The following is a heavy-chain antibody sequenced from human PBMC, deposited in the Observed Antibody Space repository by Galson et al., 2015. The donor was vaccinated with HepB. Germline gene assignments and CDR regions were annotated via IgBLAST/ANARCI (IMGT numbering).Heavy chain of an antibody. J-gene: IGHJ6*03. Sequence: SLRLSCAASGFTFSSYCMHWVRQAPGKGLVWVSRINSDGSSTSYADSVKGRFTISRDNAKNTLYLQMNSLRAEDTTVYYCARDEFMYNIPYPAQRDYYYYMDVWGKGTTVTVSS. D-gene: IGHD1-14*01. CDR2: INSDGSST. V-gene: IGHV3-74*01. CDR1: GFTFSSYC. CDR3: ARDEFMYNIPYPAQRDYYYYMDV.